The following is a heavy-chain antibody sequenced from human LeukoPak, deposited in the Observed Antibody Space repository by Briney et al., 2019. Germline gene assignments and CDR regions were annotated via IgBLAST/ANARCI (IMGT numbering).Heavy chain of an antibody. CDR3: ARRVGYYYDSSGYDY. Sequence: SETLSLTCAAYGGSFSGYYWSWIRQPPGKGLEWIGEINHSGSTNYNPSLKSRVTISVDTSKNQFSLKLSSVTAADTAVYYCARRVGYYYDSSGYDYWGQGTLVTVSS. D-gene: IGHD3-22*01. V-gene: IGHV4-34*01. CDR1: GGSFSGYY. J-gene: IGHJ4*02. CDR2: INHSGST.